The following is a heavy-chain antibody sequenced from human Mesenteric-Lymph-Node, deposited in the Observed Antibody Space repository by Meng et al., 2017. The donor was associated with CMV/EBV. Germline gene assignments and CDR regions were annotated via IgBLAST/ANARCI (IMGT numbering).Heavy chain of an antibody. CDR2: INPNTGNT. CDR3: ARVGAAAGTGDY. D-gene: IGHD6-13*01. Sequence: ASVNVSCKASGYTFTAYYAHWVRQAPGQGLEWMGWINPNTGNTKYAQRFEGRVTMTRDTSISTAFMEVSRLRTDGTAVYYCARVGAAAGTGDYWGQGTLVTVSS. CDR1: GYTFTAYY. J-gene: IGHJ4*02. V-gene: IGHV1-2*02.